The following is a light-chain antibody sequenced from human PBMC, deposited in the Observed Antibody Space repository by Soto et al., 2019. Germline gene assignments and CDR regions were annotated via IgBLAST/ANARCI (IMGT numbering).Light chain of an antibody. Sequence: DIQMTQSPSTLSASVGDRVTITCRASQSISSRLAWYQQKPGKAPKLLIYDASSLKSGVPSRFRGSGSGTEFTLTISSLQPDDFATSYYQQYNSYSYTFGQGTKLEIK. V-gene: IGKV1-5*01. J-gene: IGKJ2*01. CDR1: QSISSR. CDR3: QQYNSYSYT. CDR2: DAS.